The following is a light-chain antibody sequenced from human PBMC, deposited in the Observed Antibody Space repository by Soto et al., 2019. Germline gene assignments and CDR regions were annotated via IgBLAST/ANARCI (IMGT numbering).Light chain of an antibody. Sequence: QSVLTQPPSVSGSPGQSVTISCTGTSSDFNNYDRVPWYQRPPGTGPKLIIFEVNKRPSGVPDRFSGSKSGNTASLTISGLQAEDESEYFCSLYTTDSTYVFGPGTKVTVL. J-gene: IGLJ1*01. V-gene: IGLV2-18*01. CDR1: SSDFNNYDR. CDR3: SLYTTDSTYV. CDR2: EVN.